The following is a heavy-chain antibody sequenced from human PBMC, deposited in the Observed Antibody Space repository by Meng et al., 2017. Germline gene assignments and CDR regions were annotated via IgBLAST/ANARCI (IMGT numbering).Heavy chain of an antibody. Sequence: VLLVQLGAGLLKPTDTLALTCAVYGGSFSGYYWGCIRQPPGKGLEWIGEINHSGSTNYNPSLKSRVTISVDKSKNQFSLKLSSVTAADTAVYYCARDRGAVAGTNFDYWGQGTLVTVSS. V-gene: IGHV4-34*01. J-gene: IGHJ4*02. CDR1: GGSFSGYY. CDR3: ARDRGAVAGTNFDY. CDR2: INHSGST. D-gene: IGHD6-19*01.